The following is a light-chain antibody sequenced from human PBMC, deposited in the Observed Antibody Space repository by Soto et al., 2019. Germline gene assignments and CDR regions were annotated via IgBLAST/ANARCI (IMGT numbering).Light chain of an antibody. J-gene: IGKJ4*01. Sequence: EIVLTQSPATLSLSPGERATLSCRASQSVGSYLAWYQQKPGQAPRLLIYSASKRATGIPARFSGSGSGTDVTLTISSLEPEDFAVYYCQQRSNWPLTFGGGTKVEIK. CDR1: QSVGSY. CDR3: QQRSNWPLT. V-gene: IGKV3-11*01. CDR2: SAS.